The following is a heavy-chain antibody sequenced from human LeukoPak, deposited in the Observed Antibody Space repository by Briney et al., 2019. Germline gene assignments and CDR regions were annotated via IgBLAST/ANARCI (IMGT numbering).Heavy chain of an antibody. CDR1: GFTFSNYA. V-gene: IGHV3-30-3*01. D-gene: IGHD4-11*01. CDR3: ARGPTYSDYLFYY. CDR2: ISDDGSNK. Sequence: GGSLRLSCIVSGFTFSNYAIHWVRQAPGKGLEWVAVISDDGSNKYHADSVKGRFTISRDNSKNTLSLQMDNLRAEDAAVYFCARGPTYSDYLFYYWGQGTLVTVSS. J-gene: IGHJ4*02.